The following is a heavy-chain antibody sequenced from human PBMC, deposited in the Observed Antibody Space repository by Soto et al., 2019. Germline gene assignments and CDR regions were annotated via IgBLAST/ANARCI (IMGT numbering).Heavy chain of an antibody. Sequence: SETLSLTCTVSGGSISSYYWSWIRQPPGKGLEWIGYFYYSGSTNYNPSLKSRVTISVDTSKNHFSLKLSSVTAADTAVYYCARARGGYFDHWGQGTLVTVSS. CDR2: FYYSGST. J-gene: IGHJ4*02. CDR3: ARARGGYFDH. V-gene: IGHV4-59*01. CDR1: GGSISSYY.